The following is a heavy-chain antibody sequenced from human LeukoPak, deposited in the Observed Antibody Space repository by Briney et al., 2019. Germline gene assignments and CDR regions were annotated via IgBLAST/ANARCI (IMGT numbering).Heavy chain of an antibody. D-gene: IGHD2-21*01. Sequence: GGSLRLSCAASGFTFSSYAMSWVRQAPGKGLEWVSGISGSGANTYHADSVKGRFTISRDNSKNTLYVQMNSLRAEDTAVYYCATEKGDSPDYWGQGTLVTVSS. CDR3: ATEKGDSPDY. CDR1: GFTFSSYA. CDR2: ISGSGANT. V-gene: IGHV3-23*01. J-gene: IGHJ4*02.